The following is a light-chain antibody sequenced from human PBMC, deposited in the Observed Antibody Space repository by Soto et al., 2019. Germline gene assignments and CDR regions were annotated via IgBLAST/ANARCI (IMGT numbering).Light chain of an antibody. CDR1: SSDVGGYNR. Sequence: QSVLTQPPSVSGSPGQSVTISCTGTSSDVGGYNRVSWYQQPPGTAPKLMIYDVSSRPSGVPDRFSGSKSGNTASLTISGLQAEDEADYYCSSYTSSSTYVFGTGTKVTVL. CDR3: SSYTSSSTYV. CDR2: DVS. V-gene: IGLV2-18*02. J-gene: IGLJ1*01.